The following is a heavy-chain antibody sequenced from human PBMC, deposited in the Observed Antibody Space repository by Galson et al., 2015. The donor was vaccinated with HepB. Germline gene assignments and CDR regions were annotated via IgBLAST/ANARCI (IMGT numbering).Heavy chain of an antibody. CDR3: TYLGSGSACDI. J-gene: IGHJ3*02. V-gene: IGHV3-49*04. CDR2: IRSIAYGGTT. CDR1: GFTFGDYA. Sequence: SLRLSCAASGFTFGDYAMSWVRQAPGKGLEWVGFIRSIAYGGTTEYAASVKGRFTIPRDDSKSISYLQMNSLKTEDTAVYYCTYLGSGSACDIWAQGTMVPVSS. D-gene: IGHD3-10*01.